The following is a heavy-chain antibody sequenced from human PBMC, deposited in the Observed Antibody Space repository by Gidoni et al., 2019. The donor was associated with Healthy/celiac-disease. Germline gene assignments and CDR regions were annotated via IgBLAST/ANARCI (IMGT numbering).Heavy chain of an antibody. J-gene: IGHJ5*02. D-gene: IGHD5-12*01. Sequence: NASGYTFSSYYMHWVRQAPGQGLEWMGIINPSGGSTSYAQKFQGRVTMTRDTSTSTVYMELSSLRSEDTAVYYCARGFEMATITLYNRFDHWGQGTLVNVSS. CDR2: INPSGGST. CDR1: GYTFSSYY. CDR3: ARGFEMATITLYNRFDH. V-gene: IGHV1-46*01.